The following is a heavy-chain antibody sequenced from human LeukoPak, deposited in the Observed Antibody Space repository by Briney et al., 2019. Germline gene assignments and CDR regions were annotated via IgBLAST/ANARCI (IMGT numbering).Heavy chain of an antibody. CDR1: GYTFTGYY. CDR2: INPNSGDT. J-gene: IGHJ5*02. Sequence: ASVKVSCKASGYTFTGYYMHWVRQAPGQGLGWMGCINPNSGDTKYAQKFQGRVTMTRDTSMNTAYMELSRLRSDDTAIYYCARGGYVIVRDWFDPWGQRTLVTVSS. V-gene: IGHV1-2*02. D-gene: IGHD3-16*01. CDR3: ARGGYVIVRDWFDP.